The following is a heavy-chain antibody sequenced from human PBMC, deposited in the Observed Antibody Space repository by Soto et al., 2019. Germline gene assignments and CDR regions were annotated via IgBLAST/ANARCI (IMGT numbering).Heavy chain of an antibody. CDR2: IIPIFGTA. V-gene: IGHV1-69*13. J-gene: IGHJ6*02. D-gene: IGHD6-19*01. CDR1: GGTFSSYA. CDR3: AGPVVAGGYYYYGMDV. Sequence: GASVKVSCKASGGTFSSYAISWVRQAPGQGLEWMGGIIPIFGTANYAQKFQGRVTITADESTSTAYMELSSLRSEDTAVYYCAGPVVAGGYYYYGMDVWGLGTTVTVS.